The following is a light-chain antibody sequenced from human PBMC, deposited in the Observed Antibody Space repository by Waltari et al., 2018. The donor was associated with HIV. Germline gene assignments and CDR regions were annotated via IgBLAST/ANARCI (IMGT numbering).Light chain of an antibody. CDR1: YSNIGSTT. V-gene: IGLV1-44*01. CDR2: SNN. J-gene: IGLJ2*01. CDR3: AAWDDSLHGEL. Sequence: QSVLTQTPSLSGTPGQRVTISCPAGYSNIGSTTLNCYQQSPGPAPRLRIYSNNQRPSGVPDRFSGSKSGTSASLVISELQSQDEADYHCAAWDDSLHGELFGGGTKLTVL.